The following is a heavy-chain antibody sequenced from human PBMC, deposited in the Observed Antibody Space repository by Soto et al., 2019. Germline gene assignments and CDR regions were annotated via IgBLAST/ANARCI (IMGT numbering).Heavy chain of an antibody. J-gene: IGHJ6*02. V-gene: IGHV4-34*01. CDR3: ARGRRSHGSRTYYYYGMDV. D-gene: IGHD1-26*01. CDR1: GGSFSGYY. Sequence: PSETLSLTCAVYGGSFSGYYWSWIRQPPGKGLEWIGEINHSGSTNYNPSLKSRVTISVDTSKNQFSLKLSSVTAADTAVYYCARGRRSHGSRTYYYYGMDVWGQGTTVTVSS. CDR2: INHSGST.